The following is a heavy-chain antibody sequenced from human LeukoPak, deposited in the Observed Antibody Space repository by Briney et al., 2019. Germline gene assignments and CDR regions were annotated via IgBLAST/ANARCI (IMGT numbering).Heavy chain of an antibody. J-gene: IGHJ4*02. CDR2: INPSGGST. V-gene: IGHV1-46*01. Sequence: ASVKVSCKASGYTFTSYYMHWVRQAPGQGLEWMGIINPSGGSTSYAQKFQGRVTMTRDMSTSTAYMELSSLRSEDTAVYYCARELLHNGGWYREYYFDYWGQGTLVTVSS. CDR1: GYTFTSYY. D-gene: IGHD6-19*01. CDR3: ARELLHNGGWYREYYFDY.